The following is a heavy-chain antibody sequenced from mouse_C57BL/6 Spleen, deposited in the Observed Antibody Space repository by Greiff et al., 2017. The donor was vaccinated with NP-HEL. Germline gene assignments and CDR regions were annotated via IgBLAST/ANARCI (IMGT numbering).Heavy chain of an antibody. Sequence: VQLQQSGAELVRPGASVTLSCKASGYTFTDYEMHWVKQTPVHGLEWIGAIDPETGGTAYNQKFKGKAILTADKSSSTAYMELRSLTSEDSAVYYCTRWGNYDPWFAYWGKGTLVTVSA. CDR2: IDPETGGT. J-gene: IGHJ3*01. CDR3: TRWGNYDPWFAY. V-gene: IGHV1-15*01. CDR1: GYTFTDYE. D-gene: IGHD2-1*01.